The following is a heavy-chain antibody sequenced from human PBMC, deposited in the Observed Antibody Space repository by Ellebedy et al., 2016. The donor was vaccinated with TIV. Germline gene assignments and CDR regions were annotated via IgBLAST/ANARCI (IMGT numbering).Heavy chain of an antibody. Sequence: PGGSLRLSCAASGFTFSTYSMNWVRQAQGKGLEWISYIGSRSGIFHYADSVKVRFTISRDNAKNSLYLQVNSLRDENTAVYYCARVGGSGTFYSFDSWGRGTLVTVSS. D-gene: IGHD3-10*01. V-gene: IGHV3-48*02. CDR2: IGSRSGIF. CDR3: ARVGGSGTFYSFDS. CDR1: GFTFSTYS. J-gene: IGHJ4*02.